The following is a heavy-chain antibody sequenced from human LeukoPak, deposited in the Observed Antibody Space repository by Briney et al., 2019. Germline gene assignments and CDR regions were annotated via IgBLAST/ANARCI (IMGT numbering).Heavy chain of an antibody. V-gene: IGHV1-18*01. Sequence: ASVKVSCKASGYTLTSYGISWVRQAPGQGLEWMGWISFYNGNTNYAQKLHGRVTMTTDTSTSTAYMELRSLRSDDTAVYCCARAYGGYSYGSDYWGQGTLVTVSS. J-gene: IGHJ4*02. CDR2: ISFYNGNT. D-gene: IGHD5-18*01. CDR1: GYTLTSYG. CDR3: ARAYGGYSYGSDY.